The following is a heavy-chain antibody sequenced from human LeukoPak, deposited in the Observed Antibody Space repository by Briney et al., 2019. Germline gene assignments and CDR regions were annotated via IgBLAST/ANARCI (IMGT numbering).Heavy chain of an antibody. CDR1: GFTFRTSG. D-gene: IGHD6-13*01. J-gene: IGHJ4*02. Sequence: GGSLRLSCAGSGFTFRTSGMNWVRQAPGEGLEWVARIKSTTYGGTTDFAAPVKGRFTISRDDPKNMLYLQMNSLKTEDTAVYYCTTAAGSSWRRAYWGQGTLVTVSS. CDR2: IKSTTYGGTT. CDR3: TTAAGSSWRRAY. V-gene: IGHV3-15*01.